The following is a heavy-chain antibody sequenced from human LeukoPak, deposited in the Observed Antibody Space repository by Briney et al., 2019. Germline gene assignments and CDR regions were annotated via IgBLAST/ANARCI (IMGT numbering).Heavy chain of an antibody. CDR2: ISSSSSYI. J-gene: IGHJ4*02. V-gene: IGHV3-21*01. D-gene: IGHD6-13*01. CDR1: GFTFSSYS. CDR3: ARDRDSSSWYPDY. Sequence: GGSLRLSCAASGFTFSSYSMSWVRQAPGKGLEWVSSISSSSSYIYYADSVKGRFTISRDNAKNSLYLQMSSLRAEDTAVYYCARDRDSSSWYPDYWGRGTLVTVSS.